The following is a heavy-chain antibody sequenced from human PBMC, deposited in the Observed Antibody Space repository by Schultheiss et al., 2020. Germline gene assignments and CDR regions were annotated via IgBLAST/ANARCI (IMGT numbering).Heavy chain of an antibody. CDR2: ITSSSSHK. Sequence: GGSLRLSCAASGFSFSTYAMNWVRQAPGQGLEWVSSITSSSSHKFYADSVKGRFTISRDNAKSSLYLQMNSLRAEDMAVYYCATEDYEHNDLTNWGQGTLVTGYS. D-gene: IGHD3-22*01. CDR1: GFSFSTYA. V-gene: IGHV3-21*01. J-gene: IGHJ4*02. CDR3: ATEDYEHNDLTN.